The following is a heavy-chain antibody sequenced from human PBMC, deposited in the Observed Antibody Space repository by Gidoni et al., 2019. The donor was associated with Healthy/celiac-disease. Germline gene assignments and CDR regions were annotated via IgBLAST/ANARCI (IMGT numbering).Heavy chain of an antibody. V-gene: IGHV4-39*07. Sequence: QLQLQESGPGLVKPSETLSLTCTVSGGSISSSSYYCGWIRQPPGKGLEWIGSIYYSGSTYYNPSLKSRVTISVDTSKNQFSLKLSSVTAADTAVYYCARGILLWFGEPTPLDYWGQGTLVTVSS. CDR1: GGSISSSSYY. CDR2: IYYSGST. J-gene: IGHJ4*02. D-gene: IGHD3-10*01. CDR3: ARGILLWFGEPTPLDY.